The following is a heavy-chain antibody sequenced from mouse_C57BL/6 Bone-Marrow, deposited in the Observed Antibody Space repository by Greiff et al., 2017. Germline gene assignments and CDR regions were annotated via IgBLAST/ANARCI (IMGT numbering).Heavy chain of an antibody. Sequence: QVQLQQSGAELVKPGASVKLSCKASGYTFTEYTIHWVKQRSGQGLEWIGWFYPGSGSIKYNENFKDKATLTADKSSSTVEMERSRLSSEDSAVYFWARHASNCYAIDYWGQGTSVTVSS. CDR1: GYTFTEYT. CDR2: FYPGSGSI. CDR3: ARHASNCYAIDY. D-gene: IGHD4-1*01. J-gene: IGHJ4*01. V-gene: IGHV1-62-2*01.